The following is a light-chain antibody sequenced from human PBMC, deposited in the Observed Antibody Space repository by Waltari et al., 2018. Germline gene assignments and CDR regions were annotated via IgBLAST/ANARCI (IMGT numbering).Light chain of an antibody. CDR2: GAS. J-gene: IGKJ1*01. V-gene: IGKV3-15*01. CDR1: QSVGSN. Sequence: EIVMTQSPDTLSVSPGEIATLSCRASQSVGSNLAWYQQKPGQAPRLLIYGASTRATDIPARFSGSGSGTEFTLTITSMQSEDFAVYYCQQYNNWPPSWTFGQGTKVEIK. CDR3: QQYNNWPPSWT.